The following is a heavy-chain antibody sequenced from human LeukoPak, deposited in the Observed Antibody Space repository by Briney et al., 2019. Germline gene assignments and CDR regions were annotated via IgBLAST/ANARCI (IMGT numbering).Heavy chain of an antibody. CDR3: AKDVRSDYFDY. CDR1: GYTFTSYD. V-gene: IGHV1-8*01. CDR2: MNPNSGNT. J-gene: IGHJ4*02. Sequence: GPSVKVSCKASGYTFTSYDINWVRQATGQGLEWMGWMNPNSGNTGYAQKFQGRVTMTRNTSISTAYMELSSLRAEDTAVYYCAKDVRSDYFDYWGQGTLVTVSS.